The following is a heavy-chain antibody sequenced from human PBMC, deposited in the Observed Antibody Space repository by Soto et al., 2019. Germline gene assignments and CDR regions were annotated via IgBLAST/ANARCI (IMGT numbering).Heavy chain of an antibody. CDR2: IYYSGST. J-gene: IGHJ5*02. CDR3: ARCDVITNNWFDP. Sequence: QVQLQESGPGLVKPSQTLSLTCTVSGGSISSGGYYWSWIRQHPGKGLEWIGYIYYSGSTYYNPSLKSRVTISVDTAKNQFSLKLSSVTAADTAVYYCARCDVITNNWFDPWGQGTLVTVSS. V-gene: IGHV4-31*03. D-gene: IGHD3-22*01. CDR1: GGSISSGGYY.